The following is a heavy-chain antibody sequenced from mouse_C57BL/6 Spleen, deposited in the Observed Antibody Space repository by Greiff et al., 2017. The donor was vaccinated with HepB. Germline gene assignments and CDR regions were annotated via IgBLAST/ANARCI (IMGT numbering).Heavy chain of an antibody. D-gene: IGHD1-3*01. CDR3: AVKGSKRTFAY. V-gene: IGHV1-50*01. J-gene: IGHJ3*01. CDR2: IDPSDSYT. Sequence: QVQLQQPGAELVKPGASVKLSCKASGYTFTSYWMQWVKQRPGQGLEWIGEIDPSDSYTNYNQKFKGKATLTVDTSSSTAYMQLSSLTSEDSALYYCAVKGSKRTFAYWGQGTLVTVSA. CDR1: GYTFTSYW.